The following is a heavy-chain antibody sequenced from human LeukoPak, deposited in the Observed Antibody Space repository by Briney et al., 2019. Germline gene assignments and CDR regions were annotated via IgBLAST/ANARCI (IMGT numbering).Heavy chain of an antibody. D-gene: IGHD3-10*01. J-gene: IGHJ4*02. Sequence: EASVTVSCKASGYTFTSYGISWVRQAPGQGLEWMGWISAYNVNTNYVQKLQGRVTMTTDTSTSTAYMELRSLRSDDTAVYYCARDPGYYGSGSYYYFDYWGQGTLVTVSS. CDR3: ARDPGYYGSGSYYYFDY. CDR2: ISAYNVNT. V-gene: IGHV1-18*04. CDR1: GYTFTSYG.